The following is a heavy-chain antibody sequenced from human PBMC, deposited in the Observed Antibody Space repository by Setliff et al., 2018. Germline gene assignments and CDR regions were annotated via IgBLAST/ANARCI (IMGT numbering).Heavy chain of an antibody. CDR3: ACLTGTNDY. CDR1: GGSFSGYY. Sequence: SETLSLTCAVYGGSFSGYYWSWIRRPPGKGLEWIGSIYYSGSTYYNPSLKSRVTISVDTSKNQFSLKLSSVTAADTAVYYCACLTGTNDYWGQGTLVTVSS. D-gene: IGHD1-7*01. V-gene: IGHV4-34*01. CDR2: IYYSGST. J-gene: IGHJ4*02.